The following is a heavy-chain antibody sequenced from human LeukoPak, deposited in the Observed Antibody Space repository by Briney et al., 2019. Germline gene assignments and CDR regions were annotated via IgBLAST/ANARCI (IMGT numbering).Heavy chain of an antibody. Sequence: ASVKVSCKASGYTFTSYDFNWVRQAPGQGPEWIGWMNPNSGTTGYAQKFQGRVTMTRDTSISTAYMDLSSLRSEDTAVYYCARGRSYGYGVYGMDVWGQGTTVTVSS. V-gene: IGHV1-8*01. J-gene: IGHJ6*02. CDR1: GYTFTSYD. CDR2: MNPNSGTT. CDR3: ARGRSYGYGVYGMDV. D-gene: IGHD5-18*01.